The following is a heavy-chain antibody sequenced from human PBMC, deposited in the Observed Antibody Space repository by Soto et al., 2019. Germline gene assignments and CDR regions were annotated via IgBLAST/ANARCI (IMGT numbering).Heavy chain of an antibody. CDR1: GVTFSSYA. D-gene: IGHD5-18*01. CDR2: IIPIFGTA. J-gene: IGHJ6*02. CDR3: ARCVVPAAIIGGRGYSYGYSRYYCGMDV. V-gene: IGHV1-69*01. Sequence: CKASGVTFSSYAIGGVRQAPGQGLEWMGGIIPIFGTANYAQKFQGRVTITADESTSTAYMELSSLGSEDTAVYYCARCVVPAAIIGGRGYSYGYSRYYCGMDVWGQGTTVTVS.